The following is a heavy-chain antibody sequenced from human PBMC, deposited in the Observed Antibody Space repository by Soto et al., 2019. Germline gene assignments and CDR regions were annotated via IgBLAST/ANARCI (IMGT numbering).Heavy chain of an antibody. CDR3: ARALLYYGSGRSGMGAFDI. CDR2: ISYDGSNK. D-gene: IGHD3-10*01. J-gene: IGHJ3*02. V-gene: IGHV3-30-3*01. CDR1: GFTFSSYA. Sequence: GGSLRLSCAASGFTFSSYAMHWVRQAPGKGLEWVAVISYDGSNKYYADSVKGRFTISRDNSKNTLYLQMNSLRAEDTAVYYCARALLYYGSGRSGMGAFDIWGQGTMVTVSS.